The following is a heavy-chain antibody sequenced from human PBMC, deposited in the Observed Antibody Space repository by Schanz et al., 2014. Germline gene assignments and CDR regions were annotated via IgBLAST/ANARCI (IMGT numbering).Heavy chain of an antibody. D-gene: IGHD6-13*01. V-gene: IGHV3-23*04. J-gene: IGHJ4*01. CDR2: LSGSGGST. CDR3: AREQIMAAAGLVDY. Sequence: VQLVESGGGVVQPGRSLRLSCAASGFTFSSYGMHWVRQAPGKGLEWVSALSGSGGSTYYADSVKGRFTISRDNSKNTLYLQMNSLRAEDTAVYYCAREQIMAAAGLVDYWGHGTLVTVSS. CDR1: GFTFSSYG.